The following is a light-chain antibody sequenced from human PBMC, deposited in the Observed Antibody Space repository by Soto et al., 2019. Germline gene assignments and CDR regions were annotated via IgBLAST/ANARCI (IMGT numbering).Light chain of an antibody. V-gene: IGKV1-5*03. J-gene: IGKJ1*01. CDR3: QHYNSYSEA. CDR2: KAS. CDR1: QTISSG. Sequence: DSQMTQSPSTLCAAVGDRVTISWRPSQTISSGLAWYQQKPGKAPKLLIYKASTLKSGVPSRFSGSGSGTEFTLTISSLQPDDFATYYCQHYNSYSEAFGQGTKVDIK.